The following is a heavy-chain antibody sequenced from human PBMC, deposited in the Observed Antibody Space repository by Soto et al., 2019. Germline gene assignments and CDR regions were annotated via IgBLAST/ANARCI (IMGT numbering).Heavy chain of an antibody. CDR3: ARDMELEQRHPYYYYYMDV. Sequence: GGSLRLSCAASGFTFSSYWMSWVRQAPGKGLEWVANIKQDGSEKYYVDSVKGRFTISRDNAKNSLYLQMNSLRAEDTAVYYCARDMELEQRHPYYYYYMDVWGKGTTVTVSS. V-gene: IGHV3-7*01. J-gene: IGHJ6*03. CDR2: IKQDGSEK. CDR1: GFTFSSYW. D-gene: IGHD1-1*01.